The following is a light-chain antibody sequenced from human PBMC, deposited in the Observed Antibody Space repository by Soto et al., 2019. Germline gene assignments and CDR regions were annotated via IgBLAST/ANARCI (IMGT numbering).Light chain of an antibody. CDR1: QGISSN. J-gene: IGKJ1*01. V-gene: IGKV1-9*01. Sequence: IQMSQSPSSLSAAVGDRVTITCRASQGISSNLAWYQQKPGSAPKLLIYAASSLQSGVPSRFSGSGSGTDFTLTISSLQPEDFAVYYCQQFGSSPRTFGQGTKVDI. CDR3: QQFGSSPRT. CDR2: AAS.